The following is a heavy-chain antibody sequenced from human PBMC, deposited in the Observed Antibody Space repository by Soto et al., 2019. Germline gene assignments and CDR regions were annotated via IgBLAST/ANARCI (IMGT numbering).Heavy chain of an antibody. CDR2: ISYDGSNK. D-gene: IGHD6-13*01. J-gene: IGHJ4*02. CDR1: GFTFSSYG. V-gene: IGHV3-30*18. CDR3: AKDYIAAAGHSDY. Sequence: GGSLRLSCAASGFTFSSYGMHWVRQAPGKGLEWVAVISYDGSNKYYADSVKGRFTISRDNSKNTLYLQMNSLRAEDTAVYYCAKDYIAAAGHSDYWGQGPLVTVSS.